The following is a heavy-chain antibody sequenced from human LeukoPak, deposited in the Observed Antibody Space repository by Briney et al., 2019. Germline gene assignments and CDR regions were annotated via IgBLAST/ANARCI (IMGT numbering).Heavy chain of an antibody. CDR3: ASSIAVAGCIDY. J-gene: IGHJ4*02. D-gene: IGHD6-19*01. CDR2: INPSGGST. CDR1: GYTFTSYY. V-gene: IGHV1-46*01. Sequence: ASVKVSCKASGYTFTSYYVHWVRQAPGQGLEWMGIINPSGGSTSYAQKFQGRVTMTRDMSTSTVYMELSSLRSEDTAVYYCASSIAVAGCIDYWGQGTLVTVSS.